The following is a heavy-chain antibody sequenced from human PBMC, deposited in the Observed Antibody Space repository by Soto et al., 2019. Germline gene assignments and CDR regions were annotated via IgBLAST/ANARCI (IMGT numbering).Heavy chain of an antibody. V-gene: IGHV6-1*01. D-gene: IGHD3-3*01. J-gene: IGHJ6*02. Sequence: PAQTLSLTCAISGDSVSSNSAAWNCIRQSPSKGLEWLGRTYYRSKWYNDYAVSVKSRITINPDTSKNQFSLQLNSVTPEDTAVYYCARVGERYDFWSGSAPGMDVWGQGTTVTVSS. CDR1: GDSVSSNSAA. CDR2: TYYRSKWYN. CDR3: ARVGERYDFWSGSAPGMDV.